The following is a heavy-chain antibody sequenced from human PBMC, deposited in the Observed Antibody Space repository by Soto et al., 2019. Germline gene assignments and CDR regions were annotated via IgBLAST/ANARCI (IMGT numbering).Heavy chain of an antibody. J-gene: IGHJ6*02. Sequence: QVQLQESGPGLLKPSQTLSLTCTVSGGSISSGGHYWTWIRQHPGKGLEWIGYIYYSGSTYYNPSLRSRVSISVDTAKNQFSLKLSSVTAADTAGDYCARDHAVTSYYYYGMDVWGQGTTVTVSS. CDR3: ARDHAVTSYYYYGMDV. CDR1: GGSISSGGHY. D-gene: IGHD4-17*01. CDR2: IYYSGST. V-gene: IGHV4-31*03.